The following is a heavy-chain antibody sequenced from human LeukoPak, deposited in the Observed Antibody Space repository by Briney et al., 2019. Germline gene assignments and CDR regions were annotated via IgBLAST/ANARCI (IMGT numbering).Heavy chain of an antibody. Sequence: SETLSLTCNVSGGSMSGHYWSWIRLPPGKGLEWIGYIYSSGSFNYNPSLKSRVTISVDTSKNQFSLKLSSVTAADTAFYYCAREGYYDSSGRGWFDPWGQGTLVTVSS. CDR3: AREGYYDSSGRGWFDP. CDR1: GGSMSGHY. CDR2: IYSSGSF. D-gene: IGHD3-22*01. V-gene: IGHV4-4*08. J-gene: IGHJ5*02.